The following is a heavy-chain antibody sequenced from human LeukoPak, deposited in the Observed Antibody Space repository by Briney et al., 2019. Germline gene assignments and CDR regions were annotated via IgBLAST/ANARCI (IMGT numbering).Heavy chain of an antibody. CDR2: IEQDGNKK. CDR1: GFTFSNYW. CDR3: ARVRSGYYFDY. V-gene: IGHV3-7*01. J-gene: IGHJ4*02. Sequence: GGSLRLSCAASGFTFSNYWMTWVRQAPGKGLEWVANIEQDGNKKNYVDSVKGRFTISRDNAKNSLYLQMNSLRAEDTAVYYCARVRSGYYFDYWGPGTLVTVSS. D-gene: IGHD3-9*01.